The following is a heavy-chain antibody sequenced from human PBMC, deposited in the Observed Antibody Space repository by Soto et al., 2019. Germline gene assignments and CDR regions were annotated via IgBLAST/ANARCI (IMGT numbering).Heavy chain of an antibody. V-gene: IGHV1-8*01. J-gene: IGHJ6*02. CDR3: ASAYSSSWYNGMDV. D-gene: IGHD6-13*01. Sequence: ASVNVSCKAFASSFTSYTMHWVRQAPGQGLEWMGWMNPSSGNTGYSQKFQGRVTMTRNTSISTAYMELSSLRSEDTAVYYCASAYSSSWYNGMDVWGQGTTVTVSS. CDR1: ASSFTSYT. CDR2: MNPSSGNT.